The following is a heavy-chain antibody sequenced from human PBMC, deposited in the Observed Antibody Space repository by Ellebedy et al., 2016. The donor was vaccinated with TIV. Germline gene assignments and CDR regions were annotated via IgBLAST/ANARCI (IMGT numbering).Heavy chain of an antibody. D-gene: IGHD5/OR15-5a*01. CDR3: ARDLHMLSYERGVSRFDTIFDL. CDR2: IKRDGSEA. Sequence: PGGSLRLSCAASGVTFENYWMSWVRQAPGKGLEWVASIKRDGSEAYYVDSVKGRFTISRDNAKNSLNLQMNSLRAEDTAVYYCARDLHMLSYERGVSRFDTIFDLWGQGTLVTVSS. CDR1: GVTFENYW. J-gene: IGHJ4*02. V-gene: IGHV3-7*01.